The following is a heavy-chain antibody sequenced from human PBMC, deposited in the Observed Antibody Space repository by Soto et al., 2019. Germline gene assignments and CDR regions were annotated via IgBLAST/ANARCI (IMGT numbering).Heavy chain of an antibody. D-gene: IGHD3-10*01. J-gene: IGHJ3*02. CDR1: GFTVSSNY. CDR2: IYSGGST. Sequence: EVQLVESGGGLVQPGGSLRLSCAASGFTVSSNYMSWVRQAPGKGLEWVSVIYSGGSTYYADSVKGRFTISRHNSKNTLYLQMNSLRAEDTAVYYSASHRPGVRAVINAFDIWGQGTMVTVSS. CDR3: ASHRPGVRAVINAFDI. V-gene: IGHV3-53*04.